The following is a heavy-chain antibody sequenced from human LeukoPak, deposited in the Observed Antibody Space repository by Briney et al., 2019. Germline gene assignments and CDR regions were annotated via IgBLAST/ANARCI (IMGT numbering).Heavy chain of an antibody. V-gene: IGHV1-69*13. D-gene: IGHD1-1*01. CDR3: ASAPRWNYYYYGMDV. CDR2: IIPIFGTA. J-gene: IGHJ6*02. Sequence: APVKVSCKASGGTFSSYAISWVRQAPGQGLEWMGGIIPIFGTANYAQKFQGRVTITADESTSTAYMELSSLRSEDTAVYYCASAPRWNYYYYGMDVWGQGTTVTVSS. CDR1: GGTFSSYA.